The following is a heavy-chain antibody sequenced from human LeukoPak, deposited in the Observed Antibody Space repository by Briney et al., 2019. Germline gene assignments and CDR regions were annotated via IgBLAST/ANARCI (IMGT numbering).Heavy chain of an antibody. CDR3: ASGLLAAAGTPLNY. CDR2: IIPIFGTA. Sequence: GASVKVSCKASGGTFSSYAISWVRQAPGQGLEWMGGIIPIFGTANYAQKFQGRVTITADESTSTAYMELSSLRSEDTAVYYCASGLLAAAGTPLNYWGQGTLVTVSS. CDR1: GGTFSSYA. D-gene: IGHD6-13*01. J-gene: IGHJ4*02. V-gene: IGHV1-69*13.